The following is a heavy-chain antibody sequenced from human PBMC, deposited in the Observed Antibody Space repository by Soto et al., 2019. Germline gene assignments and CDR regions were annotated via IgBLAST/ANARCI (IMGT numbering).Heavy chain of an antibody. V-gene: IGHV3-30-3*01. CDR2: ISYDGSNK. J-gene: IGHJ2*01. CDR1: GFTFSSYA. Sequence: QVQLVESGGGVVQPGRSLRLSCAASGFTFSSYAMHWVRQAPGKGLEWVAVISYDGSNKYYADSVKGRFTISRDNXXNTLYLQMNSLRAEDTAVYYCARGRDYGENWYFDLWGRGTLVTVSS. D-gene: IGHD4-17*01. CDR3: ARGRDYGENWYFDL.